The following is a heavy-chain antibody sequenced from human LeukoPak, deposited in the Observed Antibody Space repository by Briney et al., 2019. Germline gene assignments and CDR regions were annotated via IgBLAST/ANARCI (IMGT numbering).Heavy chain of an antibody. CDR2: IYYSGST. D-gene: IGHD5-18*01. V-gene: IGHV4-59*01. Sequence: SETLSLTCTVSGGSISSYYWSWTRQPPGKGLEWIGYIYYSGSTNYNPSLKSRVTISVDTSKNQFSLKLSSVTAADTAVYYCARTTEGGYTYDYFYYYMDVWGKGTTVTISS. J-gene: IGHJ6*03. CDR1: GGSISSYY. CDR3: ARTTEGGYTYDYFYYYMDV.